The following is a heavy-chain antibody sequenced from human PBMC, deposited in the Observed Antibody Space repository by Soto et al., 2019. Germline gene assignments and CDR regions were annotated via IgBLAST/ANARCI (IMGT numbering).Heavy chain of an antibody. Sequence: QVQLVQSGAEVKKPGSSVKVSCKASGGTFSSYTISWVRQAPGQGLEWMGRIIPILGIANYAQKFQGRVTITADKSTSTAYMELSSLRSEDTAVYYCARRYYDTLTGYYNGWFDPWGQGTLVTVSS. V-gene: IGHV1-69*02. CDR1: GGTFSSYT. CDR2: IIPILGIA. J-gene: IGHJ5*02. CDR3: ARRYYDTLTGYYNGWFDP. D-gene: IGHD3-9*01.